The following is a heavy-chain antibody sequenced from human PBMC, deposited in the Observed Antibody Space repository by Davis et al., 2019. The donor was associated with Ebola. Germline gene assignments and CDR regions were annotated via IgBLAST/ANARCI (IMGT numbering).Heavy chain of an antibody. D-gene: IGHD6-19*01. CDR1: GFTFSSNS. J-gene: IGHJ4*02. V-gene: IGHV3-48*01. CDR2: ITSSSHTI. CDR3: ATTPQYSSGQNKPFDY. Sequence: GGSLRPSCAASGFTFSSNSMNWVRQAPGEGLEWVSYITSSSHTIYYADSVKGRFTISRDNAKNSLYLQMNSLRAEDTAVYYCATTPQYSSGQNKPFDYWGQGTLVTVSS.